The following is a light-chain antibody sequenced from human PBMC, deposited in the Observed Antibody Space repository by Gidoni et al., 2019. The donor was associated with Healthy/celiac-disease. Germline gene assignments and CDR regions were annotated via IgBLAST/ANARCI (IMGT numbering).Light chain of an antibody. CDR1: SSDVGGYNY. CDR2: DVS. Sequence: SALTQPRSVSGTTGQSVTISCTGTSSDVGGYNYVSWYQQHPGKAPKLMIYDVSKRPSGVPDRFSGSKSGNTASLTISGLQAEDEADYYCSSYAGSYVVFGGGTKLTVL. J-gene: IGLJ2*01. V-gene: IGLV2-11*01. CDR3: SSYAGSYVV.